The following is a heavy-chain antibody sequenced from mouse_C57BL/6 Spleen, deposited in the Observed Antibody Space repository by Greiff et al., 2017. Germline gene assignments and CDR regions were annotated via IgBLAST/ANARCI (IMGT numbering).Heavy chain of an antibody. CDR2: ISSGGDYI. CDR1: GFTFSSYA. D-gene: IGHD2-1*01. Sequence: EVMLVESGEGLVKPGGSLKLSCAASGFTFSSYAMSWVRQTPEKRLEWVAYISSGGDYIYYADTVKGRFTLSRDNARNTLYLQMSSLKSEDTAMYYCTRDGGKGYFDVWGTGTTLTVSS. J-gene: IGHJ1*03. V-gene: IGHV5-9-1*02. CDR3: TRDGGKGYFDV.